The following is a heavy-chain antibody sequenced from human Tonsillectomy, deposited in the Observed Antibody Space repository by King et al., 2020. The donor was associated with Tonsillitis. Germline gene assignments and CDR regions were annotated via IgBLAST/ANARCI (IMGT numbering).Heavy chain of an antibody. CDR1: GYSFTSHK. Sequence: VQLVQSGAEVKKPGESLKISCKGSGYSFTSHKIAWGRQMPGKGLEWMGIIYPGDSDTRYSPSFQGQVIISVDKSITTAYLQWSSLKASDTAMYYCARDSSSWKNYYYAMDVWGQGTTVTVSS. CDR2: IYPGDSDT. CDR3: ARDSSSWKNYYYAMDV. J-gene: IGHJ6*02. V-gene: IGHV5-51*01. D-gene: IGHD6-13*01.